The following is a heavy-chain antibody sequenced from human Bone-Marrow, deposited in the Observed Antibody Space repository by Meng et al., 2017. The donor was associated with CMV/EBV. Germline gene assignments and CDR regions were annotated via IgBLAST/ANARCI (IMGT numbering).Heavy chain of an antibody. Sequence: GGSLRLSCAAPGFMFNSYAMYWVRQAPGKGPEWVAVMSFDGSNEYYADSVKGRFTISRDNSKNTLFLQMSSLRAEDTAVYYCARCLSDYNMLTGRVHYYGMDVWGQGTTVTVSS. V-gene: IGHV3-30-3*01. CDR3: ARCLSDYNMLTGRVHYYGMDV. CDR1: GFMFNSYA. J-gene: IGHJ6*02. CDR2: MSFDGSNE. D-gene: IGHD3-9*01.